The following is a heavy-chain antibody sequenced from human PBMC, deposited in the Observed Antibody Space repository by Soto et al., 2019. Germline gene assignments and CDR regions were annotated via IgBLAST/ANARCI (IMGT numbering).Heavy chain of an antibody. D-gene: IGHD3-22*01. J-gene: IGHJ4*02. CDR2: ISAYNGNT. V-gene: IGHV1-18*01. CDR3: ARSVVISVLPLHLDY. Sequence: ASVKVSCKASGYTFTSYCISWVRQAPGQGLEWMGWISAYNGNTNYAQKLQGRVTMTTDTSTSTAYMELRSLRSDDTAVYYCARSVVISVLPLHLDYWGQGTLVTVSS. CDR1: GYTFTSYC.